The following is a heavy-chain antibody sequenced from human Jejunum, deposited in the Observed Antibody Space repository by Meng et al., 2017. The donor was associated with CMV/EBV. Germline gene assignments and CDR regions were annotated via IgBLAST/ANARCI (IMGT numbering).Heavy chain of an antibody. V-gene: IGHV1-2*06. J-gene: IGHJ4*02. D-gene: IGHD7-27*01. CDR2: ITPSSGGT. CDR1: GYPFTGYY. Sequence: QVQLVQSGAEVKKPGASVKVSCKASGYPFTGYYMHWLRQAPGQGLEWVGRITPSSGGTTYAQKFQGRVTMTRDTSISTAYMELSSLRSDDAAIYYCVRANLGSADYWGQGTLVTVSS. CDR3: VRANLGSADY.